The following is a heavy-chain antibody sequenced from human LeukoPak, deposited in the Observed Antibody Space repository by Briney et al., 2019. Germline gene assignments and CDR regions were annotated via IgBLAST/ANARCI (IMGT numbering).Heavy chain of an antibody. CDR3: VRDDILTGYPTPFDY. D-gene: IGHD3-9*01. CDR1: GFTFSSYE. J-gene: IGHJ4*02. Sequence: GGSLRLSCAASGFTFSSYEMNWVRQAPGRGLEWVSYISSSGSTIYYADSVKGRFTISRDNAKNSLYLQMNSLRAEDTALYYCVRDDILTGYPTPFDYWGQGTLVTVSS. V-gene: IGHV3-48*03. CDR2: ISSSGSTI.